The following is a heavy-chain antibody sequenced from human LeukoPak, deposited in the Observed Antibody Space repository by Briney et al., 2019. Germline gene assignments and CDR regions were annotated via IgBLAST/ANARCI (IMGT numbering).Heavy chain of an antibody. V-gene: IGHV4-34*01. CDR1: GGSFSGYY. D-gene: IGHD6-13*01. CDR3: AREKKYYGSSWYDGQYFFDY. J-gene: IGHJ4*02. CDR2: INHSGST. Sequence: SETLSLTCAVYGGSFSGYYWSWIRQPPGKGLEWIGEINHSGSTNYNPSLKSRVTISVDTSKNQFSLKLSSVTAADTAVYYCAREKKYYGSSWYDGQYFFDYWGQGTLVTVSS.